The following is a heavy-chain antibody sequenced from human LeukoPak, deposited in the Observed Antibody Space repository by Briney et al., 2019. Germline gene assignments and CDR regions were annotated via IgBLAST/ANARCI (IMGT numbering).Heavy chain of an antibody. CDR2: INSRSTSV. Sequence: GGSLRLSCAASGFTFSSYSMNWVRQVPGKGLEWISYINSRSTSVFSADSVKGRFTISRDNAKNLLYLQMSSLTDDDTAVYYCAREGTGRYDALDVWGQGTMVTVSS. CDR3: AREGTGRYDALDV. V-gene: IGHV3-48*02. D-gene: IGHD1-1*01. CDR1: GFTFSSYS. J-gene: IGHJ3*01.